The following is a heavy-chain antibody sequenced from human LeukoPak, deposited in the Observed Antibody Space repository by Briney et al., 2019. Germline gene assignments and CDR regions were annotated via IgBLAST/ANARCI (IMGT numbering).Heavy chain of an antibody. CDR1: GFTVSSNY. CDR2: IYSGGTT. J-gene: IGHJ4*02. V-gene: IGHV3-66*01. D-gene: IGHD5-18*01. Sequence: GGSLRLFCAASGFTVSSNYMSWVRQAPGKGLEWVSIIYSGGTTYYADSVKGRFTISRDNSKNTLYLQMNSLRAEDTAVYYCAREVLDTAMALGYWGQGTLVTVSS. CDR3: AREVLDTAMALGY.